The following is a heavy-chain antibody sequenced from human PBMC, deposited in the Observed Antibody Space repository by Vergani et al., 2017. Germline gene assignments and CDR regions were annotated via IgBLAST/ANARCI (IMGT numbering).Heavy chain of an antibody. CDR1: GYTFTSYG. V-gene: IGHV1-8*02. CDR3: WRPAAGSGDGDY. CDR2: MNPNSGNT. J-gene: IGHJ4*02. D-gene: IGHD6-13*01. Sequence: QVQLVQSGAEVKKPGSSVKVSCKASGYTFTSYGINWVRQATGQGLEWMGWMNPNSGNTGYAQKFQGRVTMTRNTSISTAYMELSSLRSEDTAVYYCWRPAAGSGDGDYWGQGTLVTVSS.